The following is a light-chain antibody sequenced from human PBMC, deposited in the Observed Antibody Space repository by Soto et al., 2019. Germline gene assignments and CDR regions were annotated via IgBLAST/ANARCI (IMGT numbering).Light chain of an antibody. J-gene: IGKJ1*01. Sequence: DIQMTQSPSSLSESLEDRVIIXXRASQSISNHLNWYQQKPGKAPKLXIFAASSLQSGVPSRFSGSRSGPDFTLTISSLQPEDFATYYCQQSYSSPPTFGQGTKVDIK. CDR1: QSISNH. V-gene: IGKV1-39*01. CDR2: AAS. CDR3: QQSYSSPPT.